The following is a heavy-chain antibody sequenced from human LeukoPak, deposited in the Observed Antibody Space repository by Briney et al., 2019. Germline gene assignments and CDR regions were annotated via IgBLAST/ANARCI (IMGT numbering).Heavy chain of an antibody. CDR3: AKDAPLVDDY. CDR2: ISGSGGNT. V-gene: IGHV3-23*01. CDR1: GLTFSNHA. J-gene: IGHJ4*02. D-gene: IGHD2-8*02. Sequence: GGSLRLSCAASGLTFSNHAMSWVRQAPGKGLEWVSAISGSGGNTYYADSVKGRFTISRDNSENTLYLQKNSLRAEDTAVYYCAKDAPLVDDYWGQGTLVTVSS.